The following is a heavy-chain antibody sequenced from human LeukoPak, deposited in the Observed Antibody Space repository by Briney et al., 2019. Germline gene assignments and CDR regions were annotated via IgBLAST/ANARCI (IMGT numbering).Heavy chain of an antibody. CDR1: GFTFSSYG. D-gene: IGHD2-15*01. CDR2: IRYDGSNK. CDR3: AKDLYCSGGSCYPYGMDV. V-gene: IGHV3-30*02. J-gene: IGHJ6*02. Sequence: PGGSLRLSCAASGFTFSSYGMHWVRQAPGKGLEWVAFIRYDGSNKYYADSVKGRFTISRDSSKNTLYLQMNSLRAEDTAVYYCAKDLYCSGGSCYPYGMDVWGQGTTVTVSS.